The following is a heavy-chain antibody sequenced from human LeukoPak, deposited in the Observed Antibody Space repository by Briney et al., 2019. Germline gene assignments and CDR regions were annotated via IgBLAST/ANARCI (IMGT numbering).Heavy chain of an antibody. V-gene: IGHV4-39*07. D-gene: IGHD3-10*01. CDR1: GGSISTYY. J-gene: IGHJ3*02. Sequence: SETLSLTCTVSGGSISTYYWGWIRQPPGKGLEWIGNIFYSGSTYYSPSLKSRVTISLDTSRNQFSLKLNSVTAADTAVYYCAKSNGYGLVDIWGQGTMVTVSS. CDR2: IFYSGST. CDR3: AKSNGYGLVDI.